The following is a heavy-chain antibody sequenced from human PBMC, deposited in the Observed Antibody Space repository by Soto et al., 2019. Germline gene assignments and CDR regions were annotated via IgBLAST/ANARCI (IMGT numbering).Heavy chain of an antibody. CDR2: IYNTGSA. CDR1: DGSFNTSGFF. D-gene: IGHD3-10*01. V-gene: IGHV4-31*03. J-gene: IGHJ4*01. CDR3: ARGVVVTGNFDS. Sequence: QVQLEESGPGLVKPSQTLSLTCSVSDGSFNTSGFFWNWIRQHPGKGLEWIGYIYNTGSAVYNPSLKSRVDLSVDTSNNHFSLRLHSLTVADTAVYFCARGVVVTGNFDSWGHGTLVTVSS.